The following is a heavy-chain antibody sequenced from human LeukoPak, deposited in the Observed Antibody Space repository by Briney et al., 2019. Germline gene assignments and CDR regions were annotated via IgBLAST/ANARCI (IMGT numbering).Heavy chain of an antibody. CDR1: GFTFSSYA. CDR2: ISGSGDTT. Sequence: GGSLRLSCAATGFTFSSYAMTWVRQAPGKGLEWVSGISGSGDTTYYADSVKGRFTISRDNSKNTLYLQMNSLRAEDTAVYYCAKGDSYIAAVVFDYWGQGTLVTVSS. D-gene: IGHD6-13*01. J-gene: IGHJ4*02. V-gene: IGHV3-23*01. CDR3: AKGDSYIAAVVFDY.